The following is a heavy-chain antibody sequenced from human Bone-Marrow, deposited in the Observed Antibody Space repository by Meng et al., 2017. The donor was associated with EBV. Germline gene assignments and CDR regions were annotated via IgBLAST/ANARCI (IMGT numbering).Heavy chain of an antibody. J-gene: IGHJ5*02. V-gene: IGHV1-69*01. CDR3: ARKGGLGVWFDP. CDR2: VIPIFGTA. Sequence: HAQLVQVEAGVKLPGPSVKVTVKGSGGTFSSNAISLVRQAPGQGLEWMGGVIPIFGTANHAQKFQFRVTITADESTSTAYMELSSLRSEDTAVYFCARKGGLGVWFDPWGQGTLVTVSS. D-gene: IGHD3-16*01. CDR1: GGTFSSNA.